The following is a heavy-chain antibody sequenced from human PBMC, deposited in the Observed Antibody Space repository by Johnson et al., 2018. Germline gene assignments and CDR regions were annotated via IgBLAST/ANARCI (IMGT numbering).Heavy chain of an antibody. D-gene: IGHD3-22*01. J-gene: IGHJ4*02. Sequence: QVQLVQSGGGVVQPGESLRLSCEASGFTFSSYPIHWVRQAPGKGLEWVAVISYDGDNKYYADSVKGRFTISRDNSKNTVYLQTMSLRAEDTAVYYCTAPYYYYSSGFAFDDWGQGTLVSVSS. V-gene: IGHV3-30-3*01. CDR3: TAPYYYYSSGFAFDD. CDR1: GFTFSSYP. CDR2: ISYDGDNK.